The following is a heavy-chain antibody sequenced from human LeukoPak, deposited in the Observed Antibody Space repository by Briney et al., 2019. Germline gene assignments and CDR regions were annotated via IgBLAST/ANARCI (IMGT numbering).Heavy chain of an antibody. D-gene: IGHD2-21*02. J-gene: IGHJ6*02. CDR2: IYPGGSDT. CDR3: ASSRVTAIHYYHGMDV. CDR1: GYSFTSYW. V-gene: IGHV5-51*01. Sequence: GEALKISFKSSGYSFTSYWIGWVRQMPGKGLEWMGIIYPGGSDTRYTPSFQGQVTISADKSISPAYLQWSSLNASDHAMYYCASSRVTAIHYYHGMDVRRQATTVTDPS.